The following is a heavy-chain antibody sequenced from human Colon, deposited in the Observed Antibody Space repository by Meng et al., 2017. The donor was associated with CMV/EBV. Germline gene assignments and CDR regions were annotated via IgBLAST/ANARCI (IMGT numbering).Heavy chain of an antibody. V-gene: IGHV3-23*01. Sequence: GGSLRLSCAASGFTFNRNSMTWVRQAPGKGLEWVSAISGSGGTTYYADSVKGRFTISRDNSKNTLYLQMNSLSAEDTALYYCARDPVRGGWNYGFYGMDVWGQGTTVTVSS. J-gene: IGHJ6*02. CDR3: ARDPVRGGWNYGFYGMDV. D-gene: IGHD1-7*01. CDR1: GFTFNRNS. CDR2: ISGSGGTT.